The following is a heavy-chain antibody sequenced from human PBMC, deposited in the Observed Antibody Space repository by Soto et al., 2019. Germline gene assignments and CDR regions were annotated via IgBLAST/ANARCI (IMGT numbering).Heavy chain of an antibody. V-gene: IGHV4-31*03. CDR3: ARVSCSGGSCYSHDALDI. CDR2: IYYSGST. J-gene: IGHJ3*02. Sequence: QVQLQESGPGLVKPSQTLSLTCTVSGGSISSGGYYWSWIRQHPGKGLEWIGYIYYSGSTYYNPSLKSRVTISGDTSKNQFSLKLSSLTAADTAVYYCARVSCSGGSCYSHDALDIWGQGTMVTVSS. D-gene: IGHD2-15*01. CDR1: GGSISSGGYY.